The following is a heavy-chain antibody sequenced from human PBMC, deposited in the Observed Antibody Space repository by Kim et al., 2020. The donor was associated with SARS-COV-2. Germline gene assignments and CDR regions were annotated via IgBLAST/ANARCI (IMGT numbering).Heavy chain of an antibody. CDR3: ARGLSIAVAGTLYSFDY. J-gene: IGHJ4*01. D-gene: IGHD6-19*01. CDR1: GGSFSGYY. Sequence: SETLSLTCAVYGGSFSGYYWSWIRQPPGKGLEWIGEINHSGSTNYNPSLKSRVTISVDTSKNQFSLKLSSVTAADTAVYYCARGLSIAVAGTLYSFDYWG. CDR2: INHSGST. V-gene: IGHV4-34*01.